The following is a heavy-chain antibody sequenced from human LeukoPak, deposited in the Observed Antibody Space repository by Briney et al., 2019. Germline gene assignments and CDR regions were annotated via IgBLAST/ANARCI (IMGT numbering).Heavy chain of an antibody. CDR2: IYYSGST. J-gene: IGHJ4*02. CDR3: ARDRGTWNDDGFDY. CDR1: GGSISSSSYY. V-gene: IGHV4-39*07. Sequence: SETLSLNCTVSGGSISSSSYYWGWIRQPPGKGLEWIGSIYYSGSTNYNPSLKSRVTMSVDTSKNQFSLKLSSVTAADTAVYYCARDRGTWNDDGFDYWGQGTLVTVSS. D-gene: IGHD1-1*01.